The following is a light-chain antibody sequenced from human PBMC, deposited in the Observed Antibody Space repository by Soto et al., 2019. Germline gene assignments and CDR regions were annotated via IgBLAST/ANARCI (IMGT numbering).Light chain of an antibody. CDR3: QQYNNWPPWT. V-gene: IGKV3-15*01. CDR2: RAS. Sequence: EIVRTQSPATLSVSPGERATLSCRASQSVSTNLAWYQQKPGQAPRLLIYRASTRATGIPARFSGSGSGTEFTLTISSLQSEDFAVYYCQQYNNWPPWTFGQGTKVDIK. J-gene: IGKJ1*01. CDR1: QSVSTN.